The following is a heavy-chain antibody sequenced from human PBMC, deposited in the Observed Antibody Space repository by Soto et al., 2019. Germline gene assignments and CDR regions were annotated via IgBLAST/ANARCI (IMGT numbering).Heavy chain of an antibody. J-gene: IGHJ6*02. Sequence: GGSLRLSCAASGFTVSSNYMSWVRQAPGKGLEWVSVIYSGGSTYYADSVKGRFTISRDNSKNTLYLQMNSLRAEDTAVYYCARDLIVGATKGYYYGMDVWGQGTTVTVSS. CDR2: IYSGGST. V-gene: IGHV3-53*01. CDR1: GFTVSSNY. D-gene: IGHD1-26*01. CDR3: ARDLIVGATKGYYYGMDV.